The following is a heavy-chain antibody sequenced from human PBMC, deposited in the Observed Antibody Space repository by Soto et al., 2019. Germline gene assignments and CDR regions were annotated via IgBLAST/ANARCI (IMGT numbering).Heavy chain of an antibody. Sequence: QVQLVESGGGVVQPGRSLRLSCAASGFTFSSYGMHWVRQAPGKGLEWVAVIWYDGSNKYYADSVKGRFTISRDNSKNTLSLQMNSLRAEDTAVYYCARDVARDWSSIYYGMDVWGQGTTVTVSS. V-gene: IGHV3-33*01. J-gene: IGHJ6*02. CDR1: GFTFSSYG. CDR2: IWYDGSNK. CDR3: ARDVARDWSSIYYGMDV. D-gene: IGHD3-9*01.